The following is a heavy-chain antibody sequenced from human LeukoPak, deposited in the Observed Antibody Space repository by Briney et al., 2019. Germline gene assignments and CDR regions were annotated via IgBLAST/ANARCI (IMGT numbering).Heavy chain of an antibody. V-gene: IGHV1-8*01. Sequence: ASVKVSCEASGYTLTSYDIKWVPQATGQGLEWMGWMNPNSGNKGYAQKFQGRVTMTRNTSISTAYMELSSLRSEDTAVYYCARLPEPFDYWGQGTLVTVSS. CDR3: ARLPEPFDY. D-gene: IGHD1-14*01. CDR1: GYTLTSYD. J-gene: IGHJ4*02. CDR2: MNPNSGNK.